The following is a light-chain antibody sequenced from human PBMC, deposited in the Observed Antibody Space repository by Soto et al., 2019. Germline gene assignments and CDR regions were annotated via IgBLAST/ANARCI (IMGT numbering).Light chain of an antibody. J-gene: IGKJ1*01. CDR1: QSISIW. V-gene: IGKV1-5*03. Sequence: DIQMTQSPSTLSASVGDRVTITCRASQSISIWLAWYQQKPGKAPKILIYKASSLESGVPSRFSGSGSGTEFTLTISSLQPDDFAAYYCQQYSTYNPRTFGQGTKVDIK. CDR3: QQYSTYNPRT. CDR2: KAS.